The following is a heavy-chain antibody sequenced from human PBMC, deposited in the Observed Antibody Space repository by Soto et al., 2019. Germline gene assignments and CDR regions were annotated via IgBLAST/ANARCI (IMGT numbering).Heavy chain of an antibody. D-gene: IGHD1-20*01. CDR3: ARPPSRYNWNDDGSDAFDI. CDR2: IYYSGST. V-gene: IGHV4-39*01. J-gene: IGHJ3*02. CDR1: GGSISSSSYY. Sequence: SETLSLTCTVSGGSISSSSYYWGWIRQPPGKGLEWIGSIYYSGSTYYNPSLKSRVTISVDTSKNQFSLKLSSVTAADTAVYYCARPPSRYNWNDDGSDAFDIWGQGTMVTVSS.